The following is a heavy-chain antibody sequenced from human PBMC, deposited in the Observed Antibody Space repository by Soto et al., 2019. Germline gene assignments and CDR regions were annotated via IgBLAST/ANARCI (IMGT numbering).Heavy chain of an antibody. CDR2: VIPMLNIP. D-gene: IGHD2-2*01. J-gene: IGHJ3*02. Sequence: QVQLVQSGTERKKPGSAVKVSCKASGGTFSSETIDWVRQAPGQGLEWMGRVIPMLNIPNYAQEFQGRVTITADKSTSTAYMELSNLRSEDTAVYYCARGRCTSTSCFRFAFDIWGQGTMVSVSS. V-gene: IGHV1-69*02. CDR1: GGTFSSET. CDR3: ARGRCTSTSCFRFAFDI.